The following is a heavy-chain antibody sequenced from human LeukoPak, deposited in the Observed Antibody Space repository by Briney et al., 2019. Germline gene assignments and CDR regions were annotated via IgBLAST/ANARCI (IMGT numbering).Heavy chain of an antibody. CDR1: GYTFTINY. CDR3: ARDQEGFDY. Sequence: ASVTVSCTASGYTFTINYIHWVRQAPGQGLEWMGMIYPRDGSTSYAQKFQGRVTVTRDTSTSTVHMELSGLRSEDTAVYYCARDQEGFDYWGQGTLVTVSS. J-gene: IGHJ4*02. V-gene: IGHV1-46*01. CDR2: IYPRDGST.